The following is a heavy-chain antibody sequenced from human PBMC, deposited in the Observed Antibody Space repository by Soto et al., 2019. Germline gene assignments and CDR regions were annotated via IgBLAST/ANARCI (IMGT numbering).Heavy chain of an antibody. CDR1: GTSVSSGDYY. J-gene: IGHJ5*02. D-gene: IGHD7-27*01. CDR2: IYSSGNT. CDR3: ARRVTGGGERFDP. V-gene: IGHV4-30-4*01. Sequence: QVQLQVSGPGLVEPSQTLSLTCTVSGTSVSSGDYYWTWIRQPPGKDLEWIGYIYSSGNTNYNPSLRSRFTMSKDTSKNQFSLNLSSVTAADTAVYYCARRVTGGGERFDPWGQGTLVTVSS.